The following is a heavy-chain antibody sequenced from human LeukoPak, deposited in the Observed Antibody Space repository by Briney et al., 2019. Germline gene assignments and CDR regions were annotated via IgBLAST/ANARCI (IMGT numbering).Heavy chain of an antibody. D-gene: IGHD5-12*01. J-gene: IGHJ4*02. CDR2: ISGSGGNT. V-gene: IGHV3-23*01. CDR3: AKGGLLVASFDY. CDR1: GFTVSSNY. Sequence: GGSLRLSCAASGFTVSSNYMSWVRQAPGKGLEWVSVISGSGGNTYYADSVKGRFTISRDNSKNTLYKQMNSLRAEDTAVYYCAKGGLLVASFDYWGQGTLVTVSS.